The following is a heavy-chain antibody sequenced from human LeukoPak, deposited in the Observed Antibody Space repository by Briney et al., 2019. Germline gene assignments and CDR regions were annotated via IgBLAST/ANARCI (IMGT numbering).Heavy chain of an antibody. J-gene: IGHJ4*02. Sequence: GGSLRLSCAASGFIFNNNTMNWVRQAPGKGLEWVASISSTSTYIYYADLVKGRFTVSRDNAKNSLYLQMNSLTADDTALYYFASSRYYYDTSTYYYIHYFDYWGQGALVTVSS. CDR2: ISSTSTYI. CDR3: ASSRYYYDTSTYYYIHYFDY. V-gene: IGHV3-21*01. D-gene: IGHD3-22*01. CDR1: GFIFNNNT.